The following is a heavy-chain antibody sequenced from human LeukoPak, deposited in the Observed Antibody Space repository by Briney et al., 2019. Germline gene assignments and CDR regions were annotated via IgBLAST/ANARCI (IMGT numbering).Heavy chain of an antibody. J-gene: IGHJ4*02. CDR1: GYTLTELS. D-gene: IGHD2-21*02. CDR2: FDPEDGET. V-gene: IGHV1-24*01. CDR3: ATVAATASRSGLDY. Sequence: ASVKVSCKVSGYTLTELSMHWVRQAPGKGLEWMGGFDPEDGETIYAQKFQGRVTITEDTSTDTAYMELSSLRSEDTAVYYCATVAATASRSGLDYWGQGTLVTVSS.